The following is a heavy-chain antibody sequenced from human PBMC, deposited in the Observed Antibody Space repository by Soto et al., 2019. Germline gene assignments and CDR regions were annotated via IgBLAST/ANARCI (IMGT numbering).Heavy chain of an antibody. CDR2: IQNIANSYTT. V-gene: IGHV3-72*01. CDR3: ARRITGTPPADGGS. D-gene: IGHD1-7*01. Sequence: EVQLVESGGDLVQPGGSLRLSCAVSGFTFSDHDMDWVRQAPGKGLEWVGRIQNIANSYTTDYAASVKGRFTISRDDSKNSLYLQMNSLKTEDTAMYYCARRITGTPPADGGSWGQGTLVTVSS. J-gene: IGHJ5*02. CDR1: GFTFSDHD.